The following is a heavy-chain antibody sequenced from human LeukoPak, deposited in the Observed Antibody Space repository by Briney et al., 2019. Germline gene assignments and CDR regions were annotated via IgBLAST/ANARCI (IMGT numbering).Heavy chain of an antibody. CDR3: ATRGDNWNSYFDS. V-gene: IGHV4-30-4*08. Sequence: SETLSLTCTVSGGSISSGDYYWRWIRQPPGRGLECIGYIYYSGSTYYNPSLKSRVSISIDTSKNQFSLRLSSVTGADTAVYSCATRGDNWNSYFDSWGQGTLVTVSS. CDR2: IYYSGST. D-gene: IGHD1-7*01. J-gene: IGHJ4*02. CDR1: GGSISSGDYY.